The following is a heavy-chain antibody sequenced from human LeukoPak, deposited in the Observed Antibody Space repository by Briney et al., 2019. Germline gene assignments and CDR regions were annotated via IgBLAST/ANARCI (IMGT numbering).Heavy chain of an antibody. CDR3: AKDYSSSWWFHY. V-gene: IGHV3-7*03. D-gene: IGHD6-13*01. Sequence: PGGSLRLSCAASGFTFSSYWMSWVRQAPGKGLRWVGHIKNDGSETYYLDSLKGRFSISRDNTNNALYLQMNSLRAEDTAVYYCAKDYSSSWWFHYWGQGTLVTVSS. J-gene: IGHJ4*02. CDR2: IKNDGSET. CDR1: GFTFSSYW.